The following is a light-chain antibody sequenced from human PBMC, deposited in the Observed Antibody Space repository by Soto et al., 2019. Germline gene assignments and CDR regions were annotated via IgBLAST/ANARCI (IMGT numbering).Light chain of an antibody. J-gene: IGKJ2*01. Sequence: DVVMTQSPLSLPVTLGQPASISCRCSQSLVNSDGNTYLSWFQQRPGQSPRRLIYMVSNRDSGVPGRCSGSGSATYFTLKISRVEAEVVRVYCCMHGTDWPTFGQGTKLEIK. CDR1: QSLVNSDGNTY. V-gene: IGKV2-30*01. CDR3: MHGTDWPT. CDR2: MVS.